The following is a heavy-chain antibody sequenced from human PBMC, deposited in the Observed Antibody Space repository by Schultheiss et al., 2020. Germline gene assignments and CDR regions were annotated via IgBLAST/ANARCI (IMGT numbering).Heavy chain of an antibody. CDR2: ISGSYST. Sequence: GESLKISCAASGFTFSGYAMSWVRQASGKGLEWVSTISGSYSTYYTDSVKGRFTISRDNSKNTLYLQMNSLRAEDTAVYYCAREGSPGIMITFGVYWGQGTLVTVSS. D-gene: IGHD3-16*01. J-gene: IGHJ4*02. CDR3: AREGSPGIMITFGVY. V-gene: IGHV3-23*01. CDR1: GFTFSGYA.